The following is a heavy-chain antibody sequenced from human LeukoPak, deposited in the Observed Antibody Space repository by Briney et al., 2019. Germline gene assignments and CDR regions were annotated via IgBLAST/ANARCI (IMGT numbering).Heavy chain of an antibody. Sequence: TGGSLRLSCAASGFTFSNFWMSGVRQAPGKGREWVGNINEDGSKKNYVYSVKGLVTISRDSAKNSLYLQMNSQSAAETAVYYCASSFWSYYNDYWGQGTLVTVSS. D-gene: IGHD3-10*01. CDR2: INEDGSKK. CDR3: ASSFWSYYNDY. V-gene: IGHV3-7*01. CDR1: GFTFSNFW. J-gene: IGHJ4*02.